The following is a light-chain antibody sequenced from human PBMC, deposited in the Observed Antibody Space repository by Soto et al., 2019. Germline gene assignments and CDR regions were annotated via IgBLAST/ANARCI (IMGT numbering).Light chain of an antibody. CDR1: TGNVTSGHY. Sequence: QAVVTQEPSLTGSPGGRVTITCGSSTGNVTSGHYAYWFQQKPGKAPRPMIHNTHKNPSWPPARFSGSLPGGKAALTLSGAHAEDEYDYACLLYYVVAVVFGGGTKLTVL. CDR2: NTH. V-gene: IGLV7-46*01. CDR3: LLYYVVAVV. J-gene: IGLJ2*01.